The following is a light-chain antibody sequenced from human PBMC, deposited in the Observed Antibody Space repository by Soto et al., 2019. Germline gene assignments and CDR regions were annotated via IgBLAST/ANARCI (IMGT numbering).Light chain of an antibody. J-gene: IGKJ4*01. CDR1: QSLLHSNGYNY. Sequence: DIVMTQSPLSLPVTPGEPASISCRSSQSLLHSNGYNYLDWYLQKPGQSPQLLIYLGSNRASGVPDRFSGSGSGTDFTLKISRVEPEDVGVYYCLQALHTPLTFGGGTKVEIK. CDR3: LQALHTPLT. V-gene: IGKV2-28*01. CDR2: LGS.